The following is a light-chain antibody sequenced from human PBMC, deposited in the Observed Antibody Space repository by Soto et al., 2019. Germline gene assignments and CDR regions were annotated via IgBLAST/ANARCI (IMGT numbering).Light chain of an antibody. V-gene: IGKV3-20*01. CDR2: GSS. J-gene: IGKJ1*01. Sequence: EIVLTQSPGTLSLSPGERATLSCRTSQSVSRNYLAWYQQKPRQAPRLFIYGSSSRAAGIPDRFSGCGSGTDFTLTISRLEPDDFAVYYCQQYGGSPWTFGQGTKVEVK. CDR3: QQYGGSPWT. CDR1: QSVSRNY.